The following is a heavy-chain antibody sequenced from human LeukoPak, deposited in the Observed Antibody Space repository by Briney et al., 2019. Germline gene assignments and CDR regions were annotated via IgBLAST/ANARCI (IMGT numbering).Heavy chain of an antibody. CDR3: ASPRVGAKRGSAFDI. CDR2: INHSGST. CDR1: GGSFSGYY. V-gene: IGHV4-34*01. D-gene: IGHD1-26*01. J-gene: IGHJ3*02. Sequence: SENLSLTCAVYGGSFSGYYWSWIRQPPGKGLEWIGEINHSGSTNYNPSLKSRVTISVDTSKNQFSLKLSSVTAADTAVYYCASPRVGAKRGSAFDIWGQGTMVTVSS.